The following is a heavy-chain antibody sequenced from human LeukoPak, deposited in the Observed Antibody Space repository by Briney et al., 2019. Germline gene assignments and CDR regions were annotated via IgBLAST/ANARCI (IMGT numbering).Heavy chain of an antibody. Sequence: PGGSLRLSCAASGFAFSSYSMTWVRQAPGKVLEWVSSITSSSSYIYYADSVKGRFTISRDDAKNSLYLQMNSLRVEDTAVYYCARERHTFDPWGQGTLVTVSS. CDR2: ITSSSSYI. D-gene: IGHD6-25*01. CDR1: GFAFSSYS. V-gene: IGHV3-21*01. J-gene: IGHJ5*02. CDR3: ARERHTFDP.